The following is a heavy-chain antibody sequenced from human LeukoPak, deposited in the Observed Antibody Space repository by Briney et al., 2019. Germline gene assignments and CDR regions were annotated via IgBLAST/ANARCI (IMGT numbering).Heavy chain of an antibody. D-gene: IGHD3-9*01. V-gene: IGHV4-59*01. Sequence: SETLSLTCAVYGGSFSGYYWSWIRQPPGKGLEWIGYIYYSGSTNYNPSLKSRVTISVDTSKNQFSLKLSSVTAADTAVYYCARVVRYFDWPQTSSYYFDYWGQGTLVTVSS. CDR1: GGSFSGYY. J-gene: IGHJ4*02. CDR2: IYYSGST. CDR3: ARVVRYFDWPQTSSYYFDY.